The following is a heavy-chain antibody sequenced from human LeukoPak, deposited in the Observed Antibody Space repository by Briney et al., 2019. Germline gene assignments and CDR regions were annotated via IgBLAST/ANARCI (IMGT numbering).Heavy chain of an antibody. CDR2: IKEDGSEK. J-gene: IGHJ4*02. V-gene: IGHV3-7*04. CDR1: GFTFSIYW. D-gene: IGHD2-15*01. CDR3: ARYCSGGSCFDY. Sequence: PGGSLRLSCAASGFTFSIYWMSWVRQAPGKGLEWAANIKEDGSEKYYVDSVKGRFTISRDNAKNSLYLQMNSLRAEDTAVYYCARYCSGGSCFDYWGQGTLVTISS.